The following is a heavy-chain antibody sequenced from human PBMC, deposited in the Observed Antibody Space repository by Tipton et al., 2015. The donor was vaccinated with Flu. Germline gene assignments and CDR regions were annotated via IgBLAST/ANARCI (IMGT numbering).Heavy chain of an antibody. Sequence: TLSLTCTVSGGSISSYYWSWIRQPAGKGLEWIGRIYTSGSTNYNPSLKSRVTISVDTSKNQFSLKLSSVTAADTAVYYCARAGSAYDFWSGYYTPSFDYWGQGTLVTVSS. J-gene: IGHJ4*02. CDR2: IYTSGST. D-gene: IGHD3-3*01. CDR1: GGSISSYY. V-gene: IGHV4-4*07. CDR3: ARAGSAYDFWSGYYTPSFDY.